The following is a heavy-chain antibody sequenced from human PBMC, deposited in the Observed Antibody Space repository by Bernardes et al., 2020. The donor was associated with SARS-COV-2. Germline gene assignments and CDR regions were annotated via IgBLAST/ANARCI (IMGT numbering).Heavy chain of an antibody. J-gene: IGHJ6*02. Sequence: SETLSLTCAVYGGSFSGYYWSWIRQPPGKGLEWIGEINHSGSTNYNPSLKSRVTISVDTSKNQFSLKLSSVTAADTAVYYCASVIRYDFWSGYYNGMDVWGQGTTVTVSS. CDR3: ASVIRYDFWSGYYNGMDV. V-gene: IGHV4-34*01. CDR2: INHSGST. CDR1: GGSFSGYY. D-gene: IGHD3-3*01.